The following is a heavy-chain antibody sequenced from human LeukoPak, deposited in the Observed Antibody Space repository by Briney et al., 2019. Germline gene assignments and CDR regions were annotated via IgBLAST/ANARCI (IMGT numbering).Heavy chain of an antibody. J-gene: IGHJ6*03. D-gene: IGHD6-19*01. Sequence: GGSLRLPCAASGFTFSSYSMNWVRQAPGKGLEWVSYISSSSSTIYYADSVKGRFTISRDNAKNSLYLQMNSLRAEDTAVYYCARDGSRSGYYYYYMDVWGKGTTVTVSS. CDR1: GFTFSSYS. CDR2: ISSSSSTI. V-gene: IGHV3-48*01. CDR3: ARDGSRSGYYYYYMDV.